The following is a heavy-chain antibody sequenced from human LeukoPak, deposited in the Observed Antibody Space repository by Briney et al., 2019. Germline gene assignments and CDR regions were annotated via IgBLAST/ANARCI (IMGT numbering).Heavy chain of an antibody. J-gene: IGHJ4*02. CDR1: GFTFSSYA. D-gene: IGHD3-22*01. CDR2: ISGSGGST. Sequence: GGSLRLSCAASGFTFSSYAMSWVRQAPGKGLEWVSAISGSGGSTYYADSVKGRFTISRDNSKNTLYLQMNSLRAEARAVYYCAKGYDSSGYYLIDYWGQGTLVTVSS. V-gene: IGHV3-23*01. CDR3: AKGYDSSGYYLIDY.